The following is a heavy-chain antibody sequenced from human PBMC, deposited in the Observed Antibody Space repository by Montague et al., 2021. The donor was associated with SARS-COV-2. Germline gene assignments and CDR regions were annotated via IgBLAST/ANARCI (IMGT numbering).Heavy chain of an antibody. CDR2: IYYSGST. V-gene: IGHV4-39*01. Sequence: SETLSLTCTVSGGSISSSSYYWGWLRQPPGKGLEWIVSIYYSGSTYYNPTIKSPVTISVDTSKNQFSLKLSSATAADTAVYYCARQGSGSYYNWFDPWGQGTLVTVSS. J-gene: IGHJ5*02. D-gene: IGHD1-26*01. CDR3: ARQGSGSYYNWFDP. CDR1: GGSISSSSYY.